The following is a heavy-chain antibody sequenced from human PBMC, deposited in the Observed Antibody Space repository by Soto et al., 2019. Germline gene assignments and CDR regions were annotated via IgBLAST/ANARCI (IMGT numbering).Heavy chain of an antibody. CDR3: ARERNIVLVRLYYYYGMDV. CDR2: MNPNSGNT. CDR1: GYTLTSYD. Sequence: ASVKGSCKASGYTLTSYDINWVRQATGQGLEWMGWMNPNSGNTGYAQKFQGRVTMTRNTSISTAYMELSSLRSEDTAVYYCARERNIVLVRLYYYYGMDVWGQGTTVTVSS. J-gene: IGHJ6*02. V-gene: IGHV1-8*01. D-gene: IGHD2-2*01.